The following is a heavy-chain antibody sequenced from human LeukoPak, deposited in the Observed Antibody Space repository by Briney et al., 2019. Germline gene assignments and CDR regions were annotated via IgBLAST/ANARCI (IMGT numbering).Heavy chain of an antibody. CDR2: ISGSGGST. V-gene: IGHV3-23*01. CDR1: GFTFSSYA. Sequence: GGSLRLSCAASGFTFSSYAMSWVRQAPGKGLEWVSAISGSGGSTYYADSVKGRFTISRDNSKNTLYLQMNSLRAEDTAVYYCARDSTVTTCAFDIWGQGTMVTVSS. J-gene: IGHJ3*02. D-gene: IGHD4-17*01. CDR3: ARDSTVTTCAFDI.